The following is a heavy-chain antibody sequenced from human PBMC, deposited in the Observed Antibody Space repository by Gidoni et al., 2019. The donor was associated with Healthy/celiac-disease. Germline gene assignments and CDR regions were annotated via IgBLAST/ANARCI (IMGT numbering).Heavy chain of an antibody. D-gene: IGHD3-3*01. Sequence: QVQLVESGGGLVKPGGSLRLSCAASGFTFSAYSMGWIRQAPGKGLEWVSYISSSGSTIYDADSVKGRFTISRDNAKNSLYLQMNSLRAEDTAVYYCARDRSTIFGVVTDWYFDLWGRGTLVTVSS. J-gene: IGHJ2*01. CDR1: GFTFSAYS. V-gene: IGHV3-11*01. CDR3: ARDRSTIFGVVTDWYFDL. CDR2: ISSSGSTI.